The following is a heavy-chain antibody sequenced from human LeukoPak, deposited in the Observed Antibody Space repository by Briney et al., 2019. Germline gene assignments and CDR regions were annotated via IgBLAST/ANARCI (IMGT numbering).Heavy chain of an antibody. D-gene: IGHD3-9*01. CDR3: ARDPLSLRYIDY. J-gene: IGHJ4*02. Sequence: PSETLSLTCTVSGGSISSSSYYWGWLRQPPGKGLEWIGSIYYSGSTYYNPSLKSRVTISVDTSKNQFSLKLSSVTAADTAVYYCARDPLSLRYIDYWGQGTLVTVSS. V-gene: IGHV4-39*07. CDR1: GGSISSSSYY. CDR2: IYYSGST.